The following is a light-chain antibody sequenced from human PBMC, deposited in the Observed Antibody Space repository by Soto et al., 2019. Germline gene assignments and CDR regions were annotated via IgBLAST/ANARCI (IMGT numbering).Light chain of an antibody. CDR2: GAS. CDR1: QSISSSY. Sequence: EIVLTQSPGTLSMSPGERATLSCRASQSISSSYLAWYQQKPGQAPRLLIYGASSRAIGIPDRFSGSGSGTDFTLTISRLEPEDFAVYYCQHYGTSQWTFGQGTKVDIK. J-gene: IGKJ1*01. V-gene: IGKV3-20*01. CDR3: QHYGTSQWT.